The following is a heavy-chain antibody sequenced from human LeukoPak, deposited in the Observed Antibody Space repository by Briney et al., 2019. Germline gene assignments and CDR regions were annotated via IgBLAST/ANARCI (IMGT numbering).Heavy chain of an antibody. J-gene: IGHJ6*02. D-gene: IGHD6-13*01. Sequence: ASVKVCCKASGYTFTSYGISWVRQAPGQGLEWMGWISAYNGNTNYAQKLQGRVTMTEDTSTDTAYMELSSLRSEDTAVYYCATGRGSSWSYYYYYGMDVWGQGTTVTVSS. CDR1: GYTFTSYG. CDR3: ATGRGSSWSYYYYYGMDV. V-gene: IGHV1-18*04. CDR2: ISAYNGNT.